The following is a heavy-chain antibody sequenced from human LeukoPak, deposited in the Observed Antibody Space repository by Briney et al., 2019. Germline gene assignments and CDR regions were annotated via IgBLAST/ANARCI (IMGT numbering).Heavy chain of an antibody. CDR1: GGSISSGSYY. CDR2: IYTRGST. V-gene: IGHV4-61*02. D-gene: IGHD3-22*01. Sequence: PSETLSLTXTVSGGSISSGSYYWSWIRQPAGKGLEWIGRIYTRGSTNYNPSLKSRVTISVDTSKNQFSLKLSSVTAADTAVYYCASYCDSSGFDIWGQGTMVTVSS. J-gene: IGHJ3*02. CDR3: ASYCDSSGFDI.